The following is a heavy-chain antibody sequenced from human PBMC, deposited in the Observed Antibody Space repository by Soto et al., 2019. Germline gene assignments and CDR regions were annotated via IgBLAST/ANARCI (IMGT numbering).Heavy chain of an antibody. Sequence: QTLSCAASGFTFSSYGMHWVRQAPGKGLEWVAVISYDGSNKYYADSVKGRFTISRDNSKNTLYLQMNSLRAEDTAVYYCAKDSSSWNCSYYGMHVWGPGTMVTVSS. CDR2: ISYDGSNK. J-gene: IGHJ6*02. CDR3: AKDSSSWNCSYYGMHV. CDR1: GFTFSSYG. V-gene: IGHV3-30*18. D-gene: IGHD6-13*01.